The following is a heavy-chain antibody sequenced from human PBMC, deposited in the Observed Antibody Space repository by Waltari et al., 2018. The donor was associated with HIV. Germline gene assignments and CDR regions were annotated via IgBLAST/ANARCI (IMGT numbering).Heavy chain of an antibody. V-gene: IGHV3-74*01. J-gene: IGHJ4*02. CDR3: ATPIMIAFGGDDF. CDR1: GFTFSTYW. CDR2: IKSDVSGT. D-gene: IGHD3-16*01. Sequence: EVQLVESGGGLVQPGGSLRLSCAASGFTFSTYWMHWVRQVPGKGLVGVERIKSDVSGTSYADSVKGRFTVSRDNAKNTLYLQMNSLRPEDSAVYYCATPIMIAFGGDDFWGQGTLVTVSS.